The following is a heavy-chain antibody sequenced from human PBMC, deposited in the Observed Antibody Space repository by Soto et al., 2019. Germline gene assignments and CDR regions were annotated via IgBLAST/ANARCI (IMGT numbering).Heavy chain of an antibody. CDR3: ASSYGSGSYLYYYYGMDV. CDR1: GGTFSSYA. D-gene: IGHD3-10*01. Sequence: GASVKASCKASGGTFSSYAISWVRQAPGQGLEWMGGIIPIFGTANYAQKFQGRVTITADESTSTAYMELSSLRSEDTAVYYCASSYGSGSYLYYYYGMDVWGQGTTVTVSS. J-gene: IGHJ6*02. CDR2: IIPIFGTA. V-gene: IGHV1-69*13.